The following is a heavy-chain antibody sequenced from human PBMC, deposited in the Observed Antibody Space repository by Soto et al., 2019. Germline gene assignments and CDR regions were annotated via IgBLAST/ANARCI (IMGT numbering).Heavy chain of an antibody. CDR1: GGSFSGTS. CDR2: INHSGST. J-gene: IGHJ4*02. Sequence: SETLSLTCAVYGGSFSGTSWPWIRQPPGTGLEWIGEINHSGSTNYNPSLKSRVTISVDTSKNQFSLKLTSVTAADTAVYYCARDKITGLFDYWGQGTLVTVSS. D-gene: IGHD2-8*02. CDR3: ARDKITGLFDY. V-gene: IGHV4-34*01.